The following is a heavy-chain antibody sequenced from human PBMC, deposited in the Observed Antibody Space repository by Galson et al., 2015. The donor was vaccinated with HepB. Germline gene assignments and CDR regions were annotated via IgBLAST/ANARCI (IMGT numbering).Heavy chain of an antibody. CDR2: INPNSGDT. V-gene: IGHV1-2*04. Sequence: SVKVSCKASGYTFTGYYIHWVRQAPGQGLEWMGWINPNSGDTNYAQKFQGWVTMTRDTSISTAYMELGRLRSDDTAVYYCARGGSSSTSIPDAFDIWGQGTMVTVSS. J-gene: IGHJ3*02. CDR1: GYTFTGYY. D-gene: IGHD2-2*01. CDR3: ARGGSSSTSIPDAFDI.